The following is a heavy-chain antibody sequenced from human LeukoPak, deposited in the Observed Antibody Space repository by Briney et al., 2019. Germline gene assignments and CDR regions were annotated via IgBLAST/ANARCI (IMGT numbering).Heavy chain of an antibody. CDR3: ARDRASIVVVPAAIGGYMDV. CDR2: ISAYNGNT. CDR1: GYTFTSYG. D-gene: IGHD2-2*01. Sequence: ASVKVSCKASGYTFTSYGISWVRQAPGQGLEWMGWISAYNGNTNYAQKLQGRVTMTTDTSTSTAYMELRSPRSDDTAVYYCARDRASIVVVPAAIGGYMDVWGKGTTVTISS. V-gene: IGHV1-18*01. J-gene: IGHJ6*03.